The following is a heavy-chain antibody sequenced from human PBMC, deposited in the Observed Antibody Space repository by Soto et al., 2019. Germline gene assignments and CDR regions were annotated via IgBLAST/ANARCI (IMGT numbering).Heavy chain of an antibody. CDR1: GGSFSGYY. Sequence: SETLSLTCAVYGGSFSGYYWSWIRQPPGKGLEWIGEINHSGSTNYNPSLKSRVTISVDTSKNQFSLKLSSVTAADTVVYYCARGSSRIWYYYYYMDVWGKGTTVTVSS. V-gene: IGHV4-34*01. J-gene: IGHJ6*03. CDR3: ARGSSRIWYYYYYMDV. CDR2: INHSGST. D-gene: IGHD2-21*01.